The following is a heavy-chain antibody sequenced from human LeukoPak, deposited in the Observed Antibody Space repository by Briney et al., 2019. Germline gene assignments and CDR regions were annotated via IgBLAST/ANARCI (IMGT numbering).Heavy chain of an antibody. CDR1: GGTFSSYT. CDR2: IIPILGIA. J-gene: IGHJ4*02. V-gene: IGHV1-69*04. CDR3: AREGRRDYDFWSGYYTDY. D-gene: IGHD3-3*01. Sequence: SVKVSCKASGGTFSSYTIGWVRQAPGQGLEWMGRIIPILGIANYAQKFQGRVTITADKSTSTAYMELSSLRSEDTAVYYCAREGRRDYDFWSGYYTDYWGQGTLVTVSS.